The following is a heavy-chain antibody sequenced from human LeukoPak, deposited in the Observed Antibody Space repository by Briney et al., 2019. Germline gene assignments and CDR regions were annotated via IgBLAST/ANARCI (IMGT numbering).Heavy chain of an antibody. J-gene: IGHJ3*02. CDR1: GYTFTSYG. CDR3: ARAGSLGYCSSTSCPYDAFDI. CDR2: IIPIFGTA. V-gene: IGHV1-69*13. Sequence: ASVKVSCKASGYTFTSYGISWVRQAPGQGLEWMGGIIPIFGTANYAQKFQGRVTITADESTSTAYMELSSLRSEDTAVYYCARAGSLGYCSSTSCPYDAFDIWGQGTMVTVSS. D-gene: IGHD2-2*01.